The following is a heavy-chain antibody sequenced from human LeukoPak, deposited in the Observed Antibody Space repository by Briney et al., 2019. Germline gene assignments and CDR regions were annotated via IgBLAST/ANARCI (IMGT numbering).Heavy chain of an antibody. V-gene: IGHV4-30-2*01. CDR3: ARGGLRGSSGSFDY. CDR1: GGSINSGGYH. Sequence: SQTLSLTCTVSGGSINSGGYHWSWIRQPPGKGLEWIGYISQSGSTYYNPSLKSRVTISLDRPKNQFSLKLSSVSAADTAVYYCARGGLRGSSGSFDYWGQGTLVTVSS. J-gene: IGHJ4*02. D-gene: IGHD6-19*01. CDR2: ISQSGST.